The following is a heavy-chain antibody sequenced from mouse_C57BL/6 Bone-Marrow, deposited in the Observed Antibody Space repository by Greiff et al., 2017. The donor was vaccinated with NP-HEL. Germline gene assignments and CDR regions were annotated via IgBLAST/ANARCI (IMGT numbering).Heavy chain of an antibody. J-gene: IGHJ1*03. CDR2: INPNYGTT. CDR3: VYYGSSFHWYFDV. D-gene: IGHD1-1*01. CDR1: GYSFTDYN. V-gene: IGHV1-39*01. Sequence: EVQLQQSGPELVKPGASVKISCKASGYSFTDYNMNWVKQSNGKSLEWIGVINPNYGTTSYNQKFKGKATLPVDQSSSTAYMQLNSLTSEDSAVYYCVYYGSSFHWYFDVWGTGTTVTVSS.